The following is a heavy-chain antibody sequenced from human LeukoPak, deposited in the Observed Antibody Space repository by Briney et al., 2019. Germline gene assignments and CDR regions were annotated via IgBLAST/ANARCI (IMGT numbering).Heavy chain of an antibody. CDR2: INAGNGNT. J-gene: IGHJ5*02. CDR3: AKAYYDDSGYYYWLDP. CDR1: GCTFTRYL. V-gene: IGHV1-3*01. D-gene: IGHD3-22*01. Sequence: ASVKVSCKASGCTFTRYLMYWVRQAPGQRPEWMGWINAGNGNTKYSQKFQGRVTITRDTSASTAYMELSSLRSEDTAVYYCAKAYYDDSGYYYWLDPWGQGTLVTVSS.